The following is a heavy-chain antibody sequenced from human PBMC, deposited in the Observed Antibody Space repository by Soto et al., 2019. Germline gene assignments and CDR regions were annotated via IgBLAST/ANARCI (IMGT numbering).Heavy chain of an antibody. J-gene: IGHJ6*02. Sequence: QVQLVESGGGLVKPGGSLRLSCAASGFTFSDYYMSWIRQAPGKGLEWVSYISSSGSTIYYADSVRDRFTISRDNAKNSRYLQMHSLRAEDTAVYYCARDRGYCTNGVCYHYGMDVWGQGTTVTVSS. V-gene: IGHV3-11*01. CDR2: ISSSGSTI. CDR1: GFTFSDYY. D-gene: IGHD2-8*01. CDR3: ARDRGYCTNGVCYHYGMDV.